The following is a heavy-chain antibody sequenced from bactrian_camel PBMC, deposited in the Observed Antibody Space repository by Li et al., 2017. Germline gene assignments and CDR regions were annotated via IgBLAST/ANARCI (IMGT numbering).Heavy chain of an antibody. V-gene: IGHV3S40*01. J-gene: IGHJ4*01. CDR2: ISSGGSST. Sequence: DVQLVESGGGSVQAGGTLNLSCLASGYTNSRTCMGWFRQVPGKEREVVARISSGGSSTYVADSVKGRFTVSKDNAKNTVYLRMNNLKPEDTAMYYCAARSGGPFYGVLNSKTYDAWGQGTQVTVS. CDR1: GYTNSRTC. CDR3: AARSGGPFYGVLNSKTYDA. D-gene: IGHD5*01.